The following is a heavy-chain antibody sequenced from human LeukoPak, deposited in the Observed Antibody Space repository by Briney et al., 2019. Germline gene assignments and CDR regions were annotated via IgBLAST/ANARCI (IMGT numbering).Heavy chain of an antibody. Sequence: KPSETLSLTCTVSGGSISSGDYYWSWIRQPPGKGLEWIGYIYYSGSTNYNPSLKSRVTISVDTSKNQFSLKLSSVAAADTAVYYCARGQVQWANDYWGQGTLVTVSS. D-gene: IGHD1-26*01. CDR1: GGSISSGDYY. CDR2: IYYSGST. V-gene: IGHV4-61*08. J-gene: IGHJ4*02. CDR3: ARGQVQWANDY.